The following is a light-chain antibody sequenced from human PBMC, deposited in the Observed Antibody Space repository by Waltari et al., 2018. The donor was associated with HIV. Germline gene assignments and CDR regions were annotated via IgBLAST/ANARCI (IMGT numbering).Light chain of an antibody. J-gene: IGLJ3*02. Sequence: QSVLPQPPSASGTPGQRVTISCSATRSQIGSTYVFWYQQLPGTAPKLLIYRNNQRPSGVPDRFSGSKSGTSASLAISGLRSEDEADYYCAAWDDSLSGPVFGGGTKLTVL. CDR1: RSQIGSTY. CDR3: AAWDDSLSGPV. CDR2: RNN. V-gene: IGLV1-47*01.